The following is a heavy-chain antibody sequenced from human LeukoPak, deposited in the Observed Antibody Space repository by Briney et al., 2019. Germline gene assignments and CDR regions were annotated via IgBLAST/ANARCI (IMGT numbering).Heavy chain of an antibody. Sequence: PGGSLRLSCAASGFTFSSYAMSWVRQAPGKGLEWVSAVRGSAGSTYYADSVKGRFTISRDNSKNTLYLQMNSLRAEDTAVYYCAKTSRGVGATKGDDAFDIWGQGTMVTVSS. V-gene: IGHV3-23*01. CDR3: AKTSRGVGATKGDDAFDI. J-gene: IGHJ3*02. CDR1: GFTFSSYA. D-gene: IGHD1-26*01. CDR2: VRGSAGST.